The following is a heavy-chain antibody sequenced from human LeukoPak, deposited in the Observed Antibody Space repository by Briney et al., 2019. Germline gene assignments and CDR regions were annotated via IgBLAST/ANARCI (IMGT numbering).Heavy chain of an antibody. J-gene: IGHJ4*02. CDR2: ISGSGGST. CDR1: GFTFSSYA. CDR3: AKGISSPSCFDY. Sequence: GGSLRLSCAASGFTFSSYAMSWVRQAPGKGLEWVSAISGSGGSTSYAYSVKGRFTISRDNSKNTLYLQMNSLRAEDTAVYYCAKGISSPSCFDYWGQGTLVTVSS. V-gene: IGHV3-23*01. D-gene: IGHD2-2*01.